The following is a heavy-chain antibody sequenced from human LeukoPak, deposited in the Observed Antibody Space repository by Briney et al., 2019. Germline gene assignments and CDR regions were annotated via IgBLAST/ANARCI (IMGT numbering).Heavy chain of an antibody. CDR2: IRTKTYGGTT. J-gene: IGHJ4*02. CDR1: GFTFLDSA. Sequence: PGRSLRLSCTTSGFTFLDSAMTWVRQAPGKGLEWVGFIRTKTYGGTTEYAASVKGRFTISRDDSKSLAYLQMNSLKTEDTAVYYCARWDTTIEYWGQGTLVTVSS. CDR3: ARWDTTIEY. V-gene: IGHV3-49*04. D-gene: IGHD1-1*01.